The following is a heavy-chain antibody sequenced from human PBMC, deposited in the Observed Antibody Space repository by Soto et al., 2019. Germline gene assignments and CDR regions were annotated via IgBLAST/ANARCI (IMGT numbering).Heavy chain of an antibody. V-gene: IGHV1-69*01. CDR1: GGTFSSYA. Sequence: QVQLVQSGAEVKKPGSSVKVSCKASGGTFSSYAISWVRQAPGQGLEWMGGIIPIFGTANYAQKFQGRVTITADESTSTAYMELSSLRSEDTAVYYCARDVYCSGGRCYGEHFDYWGQGTLVTVSS. CDR3: ARDVYCSGGRCYGEHFDY. J-gene: IGHJ4*02. D-gene: IGHD2-15*01. CDR2: IIPIFGTA.